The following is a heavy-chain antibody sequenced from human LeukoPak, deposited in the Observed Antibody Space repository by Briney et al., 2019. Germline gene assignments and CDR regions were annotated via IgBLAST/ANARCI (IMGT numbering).Heavy chain of an antibody. CDR2: INPNADIT. CDR3: VRSRLDGYDSGGYLYYFDY. J-gene: IGHJ4*02. Sequence: GASVKVSCKASGYTFTGYCVHWVRQAPGQGLEWIGRINPNADITTYAQKFQGWVTVTRDTSINTAYMELSSLRSGDTAVYYCVRSRLDGYDSGGYLYYFDYWGQGTLVTVSS. CDR1: GYTFTGYC. D-gene: IGHD3-22*01. V-gene: IGHV1-2*04.